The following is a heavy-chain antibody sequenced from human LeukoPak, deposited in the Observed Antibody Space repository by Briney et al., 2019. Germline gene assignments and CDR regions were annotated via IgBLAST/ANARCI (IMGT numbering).Heavy chain of an antibody. CDR2: INPNHGTT. CDR3: ARGDVLDRSVYNWFDP. D-gene: IGHD3-22*01. CDR1: GYTFTSYY. Sequence: ASVKVSCKASGYTFTSYYIHWLRQAPGHGLEWMGIINPNHGTTTYAQKFQGRVTMTRDTSTNTVYMELSSLRSEDTALYLFARGDVLDRSVYNWFDPWGQGTLVIVSS. J-gene: IGHJ5*02. V-gene: IGHV1-46*01.